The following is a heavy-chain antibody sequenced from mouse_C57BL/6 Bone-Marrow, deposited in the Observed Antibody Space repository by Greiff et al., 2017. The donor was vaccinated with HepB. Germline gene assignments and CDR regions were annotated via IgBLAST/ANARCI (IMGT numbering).Heavy chain of an antibody. CDR2: IDPSDSYT. D-gene: IGHD1-1*01. CDR3: ARGEITTVDYYAMDY. J-gene: IGHJ4*01. CDR1: GYTFTSYW. V-gene: IGHV1-50*01. Sequence: QVQLQQPGAELVKPGASVKLSCKASGYTFTSYWMQWVKQRPGQGLEWIGEIDPSDSYTNYNQKFKGKATLTVDTSSSTAYMQLSSLTSEDSAVYYCARGEITTVDYYAMDYWGQGTSVTVSS.